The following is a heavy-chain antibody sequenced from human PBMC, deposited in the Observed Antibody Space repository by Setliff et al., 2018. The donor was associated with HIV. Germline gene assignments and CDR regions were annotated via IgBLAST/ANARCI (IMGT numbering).Heavy chain of an antibody. CDR3: AKSVDTTMDDYYYVDI. V-gene: IGHV4-39*01. D-gene: IGHD5-18*01. CDR2: IYFSGST. J-gene: IGHJ6*03. CDR1: GVSISSSSYF. Sequence: KSSETLSLTCAVSGVSISSSSYFWGWIRRPPGTGLDWIGSIYFSGSTYYNPSLESRVTISMDTSKNQFSLKLTSVTAADTAVYYCAKSVDTTMDDYYYVDIWGTGTTVTVS.